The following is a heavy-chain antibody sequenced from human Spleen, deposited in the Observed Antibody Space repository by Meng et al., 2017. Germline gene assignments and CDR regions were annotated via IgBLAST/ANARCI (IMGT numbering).Heavy chain of an antibody. V-gene: IGHV5-51*01. J-gene: IGHJ4*02. D-gene: IGHD3-22*01. CDR3: ARMYDSGGNLDY. CDR1: GYSFTSHW. Sequence: KVSCKGSGYSFTSHWIAWVRQMPGKGLEWMGIIYPGDSDTRYRPSFRGHLTISADKSISTAYLQWSSLKASDTAMYYCARMYDSGGNLDYWGQGTLVTVSS. CDR2: IYPGDSDT.